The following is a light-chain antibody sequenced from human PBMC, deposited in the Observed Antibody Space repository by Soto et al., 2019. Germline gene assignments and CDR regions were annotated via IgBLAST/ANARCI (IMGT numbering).Light chain of an antibody. V-gene: IGKV4-1*01. CDR3: QQYYSTPPMYT. J-gene: IGKJ2*01. Sequence: IVMTQSPDSLAVSLGERATINCKSSQSVLYSSNNKNYLAWYQQKPGQPPKLLIYWASTRESGVPDRFSGSGSGTAFTLTISSLQAEDVAVYYCQQYYSTPPMYTVGQGPKLESK. CDR2: WAS. CDR1: QSVLYSSNNKNY.